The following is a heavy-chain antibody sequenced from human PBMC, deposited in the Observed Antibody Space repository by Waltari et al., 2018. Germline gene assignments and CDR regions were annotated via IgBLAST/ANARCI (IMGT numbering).Heavy chain of an antibody. D-gene: IGHD5-12*01. Sequence: QVQLVESGGGVVQPGRSLRLSCAASGFTFSSYAMHWVRQAPGKGLEWVAVISYDGSNKYYADSVKGRVTISRYNSKNTLYLQMNSLRAEDTAVYYCARVVSGYDYVDIWGQGTMVTVSS. V-gene: IGHV3-30-3*01. CDR3: ARVVSGYDYVDI. CDR2: ISYDGSNK. J-gene: IGHJ3*02. CDR1: GFTFSSYA.